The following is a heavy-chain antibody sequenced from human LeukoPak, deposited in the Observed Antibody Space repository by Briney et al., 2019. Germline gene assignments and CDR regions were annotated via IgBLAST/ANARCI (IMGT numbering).Heavy chain of an antibody. CDR3: AREHDLWHEGGNWFDA. CDR1: GYTFTSYG. V-gene: IGHV1-18*01. CDR2: ISAYNGNT. D-gene: IGHD3-3*01. Sequence: ASVKVSCKASGYTFTSYGISWVRQAPGQGLEWMGWISAYNGNTNYAQKLQGRVTMTTDTSTSTAYMELRSLRSDDTAVYYCAREHDLWHEGGNWFDAWGQGTLVTVSS. J-gene: IGHJ5*02.